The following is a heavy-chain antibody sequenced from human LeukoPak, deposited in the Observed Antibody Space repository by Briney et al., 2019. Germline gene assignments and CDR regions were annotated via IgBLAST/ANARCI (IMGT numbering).Heavy chain of an antibody. CDR3: ARDGPYDSGAFEI. CDR2: IYHSGST. Sequence: SETLSLTCTVSGYSINNDYFWGWIRQPPGKGLEWIGSIYHSGSTYYNPSLKSRVTISVDTSKNQFSLRLSSVTAADTARYYCARDGPYDSGAFEIWGQGTMVAVSS. D-gene: IGHD3-22*01. J-gene: IGHJ3*02. CDR1: GYSINNDYF. V-gene: IGHV4-38-2*02.